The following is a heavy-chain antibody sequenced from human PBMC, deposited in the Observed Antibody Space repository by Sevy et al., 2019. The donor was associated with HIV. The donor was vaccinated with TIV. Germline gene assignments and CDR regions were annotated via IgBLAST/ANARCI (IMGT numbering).Heavy chain of an antibody. D-gene: IGHD2-2*01. Sequence: GRSLRLSCAASGFTFRTYGMHWVRQAPGKGPEWVALISSDGSNEYYADSVRDRFTMSRDNSKNTLFLQMNSLSPEDTAVYYCAIYCLTSTCYSSYEIWGQGTMVTVSS. J-gene: IGHJ3*02. V-gene: IGHV3-30*03. CDR1: GFTFRTYG. CDR2: ISSDGSNE. CDR3: AIYCLTSTCYSSYEI.